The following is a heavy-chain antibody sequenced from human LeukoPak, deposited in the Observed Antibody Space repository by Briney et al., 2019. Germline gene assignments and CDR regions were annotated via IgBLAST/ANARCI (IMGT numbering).Heavy chain of an antibody. CDR3: AQDREGGPDKGDWFDP. Sequence: GGSLRLSCAASGFTFSSYSMNWVRQAPGKGLEWVSSISSSSSYIYYADSVKGRFTISRDNAKNSLYLQMNSLRAEDTAVYYCAQDREGGPDKGDWFDPWGQGTLVTVSS. J-gene: IGHJ5*02. D-gene: IGHD3-16*01. CDR1: GFTFSSYS. CDR2: ISSSSSYI. V-gene: IGHV3-21*01.